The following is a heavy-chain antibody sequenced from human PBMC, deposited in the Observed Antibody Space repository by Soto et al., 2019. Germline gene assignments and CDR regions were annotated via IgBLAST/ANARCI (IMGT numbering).Heavy chain of an antibody. CDR3: TRDEGVSYDNWSNP. V-gene: IGHV3-21*01. CDR1: TFSSYS. J-gene: IGHJ5*02. D-gene: IGHD1-26*01. Sequence: EVQLVESGGGLVKPGVSLRLSCTFTFSSYSLNWVRQAPGKGLGWVSSISSGSAYIKYADSVKGRFTISRDNANNLHYLQTRMLTVDDSAVYYCTRDEGVSYDNWSNPWAQGTLFTVSS. CDR2: ISSGSAYI.